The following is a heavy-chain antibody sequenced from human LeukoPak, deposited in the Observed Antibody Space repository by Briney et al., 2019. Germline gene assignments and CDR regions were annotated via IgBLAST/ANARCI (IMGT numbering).Heavy chain of an antibody. CDR2: INTNTGNP. CDR3: AREAAVAGTAEDLFDY. J-gene: IGHJ4*02. CDR1: GYTFTSYA. V-gene: IGHV7-4-1*02. D-gene: IGHD6-19*01. Sequence: ASVKVSCKASGYTFTSYAMNWVRQAPGQGLEWMGWINTNTGNPTYAQGFTGRFVFSLDTSVSTAYLQISSLKAEDTAVYYCAREAAVAGTAEDLFDYWGQGTLVTVSS.